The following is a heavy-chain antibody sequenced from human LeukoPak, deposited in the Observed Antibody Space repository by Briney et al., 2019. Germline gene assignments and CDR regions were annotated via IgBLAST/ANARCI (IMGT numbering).Heavy chain of an antibody. J-gene: IGHJ4*02. CDR1: GFTFSSYA. CDR2: VSGSGGST. D-gene: IGHD3-10*01. V-gene: IGHV3-23*01. CDR3: AKNTGTFYGSGSYYPPVY. Sequence: GGSLRLSCAASGFTFSSYAMSWVRQAPGKGLEWVSTVSGSGGSTYYADSVKGRFTISRDNSKNTLYLQMNSLRAEDTAVYYCAKNTGTFYGSGSYYPPVYWGQGTLVTVSS.